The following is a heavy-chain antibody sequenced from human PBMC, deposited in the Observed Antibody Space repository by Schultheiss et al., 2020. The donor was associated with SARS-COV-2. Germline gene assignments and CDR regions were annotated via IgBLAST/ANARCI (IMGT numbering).Heavy chain of an antibody. CDR2: IKQDGSEK. V-gene: IGHV3-7*03. CDR1: GFTFSSYW. J-gene: IGHJ6*02. Sequence: GGSLRLSCAASGFTFSSYWMSWVRQAPGKGLEWVANIKQDGSEKYYVDSVKGRFTISRDNAKNSLYLQMNSLRAEDTAVYYCARGGGGSYHPGTYYYYGMDVWGQGTTVTVSS. CDR3: ARGGGGSYHPGTYYYYGMDV. D-gene: IGHD1-26*01.